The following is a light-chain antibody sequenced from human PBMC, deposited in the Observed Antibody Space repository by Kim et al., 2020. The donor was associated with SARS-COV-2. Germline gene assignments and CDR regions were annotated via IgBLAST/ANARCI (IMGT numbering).Light chain of an antibody. Sequence: QSALTQPASVSGSPGQSITISCTGTSSDVGGYNFVSWYQQHLGEAPKLIIYDVTIRPSGVSNRFSGSKSGNTASLTISGLQAEDEADYYCSSYTSSTTLGVFGGGTKLTVL. CDR2: DVT. CDR3: SSYTSSTTLGV. V-gene: IGLV2-14*03. CDR1: SSDVGGYNF. J-gene: IGLJ2*01.